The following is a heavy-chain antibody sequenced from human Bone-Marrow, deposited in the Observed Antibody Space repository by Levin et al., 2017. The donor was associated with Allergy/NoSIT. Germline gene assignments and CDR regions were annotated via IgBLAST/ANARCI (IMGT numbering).Heavy chain of an antibody. Sequence: GESLKISCKGSGYTFTDYWIDWVRQMPGKGLEWMGILYPLDSDVRYNPSFQGQVTISVDKSISTAYLQWSRLKASDTAMYYCARRYRRSEGMDVWGQGTTVTVSS. CDR1: GYTFTDYW. D-gene: IGHD5-12*01. CDR2: LYPLDSDV. CDR3: ARRYRRSEGMDV. V-gene: IGHV5-51*01. J-gene: IGHJ6*02.